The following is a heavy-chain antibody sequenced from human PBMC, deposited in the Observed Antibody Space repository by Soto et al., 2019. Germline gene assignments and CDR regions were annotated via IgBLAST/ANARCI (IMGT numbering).Heavy chain of an antibody. V-gene: IGHV3-30*18. D-gene: IGHD6-19*01. CDR2: ISYDGSNK. CDR1: GFTFSSYG. Sequence: QVQLVESGGGVVQPGRSLRLSCAASGFTFSSYGMHWVRQAPGKGLEWVAVISYDGSNKYYADSVTGRFTISRDNSKNTLYRQMNSLRAEAQAVYCCAKADSPVYSSGWYYFDYWGQGTLVTVSS. CDR3: AKADSPVYSSGWYYFDY. J-gene: IGHJ4*02.